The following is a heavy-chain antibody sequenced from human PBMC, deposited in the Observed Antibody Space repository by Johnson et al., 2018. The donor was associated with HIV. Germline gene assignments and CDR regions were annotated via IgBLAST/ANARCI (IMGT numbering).Heavy chain of an antibody. Sequence: QMLLVESGGGLVQPGGSLRLSCAASGFSFSDYYMTWIRQAPGKGLEWVSYISSSGASIYYADSVKGRFTISRDDSRNTLYLQMNSLKTEDTAVYYCTTAKLYYYDNSGYYHYERGAFDIWGQGTMVTVSS. CDR3: TTAKLYYYDNSGYYHYERGAFDI. J-gene: IGHJ3*02. V-gene: IGHV3-11*01. D-gene: IGHD3-22*01. CDR1: GFSFSDYY. CDR2: ISSSGASI.